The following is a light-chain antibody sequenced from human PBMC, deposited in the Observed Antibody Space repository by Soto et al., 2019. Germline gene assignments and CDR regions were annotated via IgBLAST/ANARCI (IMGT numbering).Light chain of an antibody. CDR1: SSNIGNNY. Sequence: QSVLTQPPSVSAAPGQKVTLSCSGSSSNIGNNYVSWYQQLPGTAPKLLIYDNNKRPSGIPDRFSGSKSGTSATLGITGLQSGDEAEYYCGTWDSSLSQGVFGGGTKLTVL. V-gene: IGLV1-51*01. CDR3: GTWDSSLSQGV. CDR2: DNN. J-gene: IGLJ2*01.